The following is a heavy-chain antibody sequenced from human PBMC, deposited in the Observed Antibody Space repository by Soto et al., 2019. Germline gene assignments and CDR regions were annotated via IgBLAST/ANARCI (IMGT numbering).Heavy chain of an antibody. CDR2: ISYDGSNK. J-gene: IGHJ4*02. V-gene: IGHV3-30*18. Sequence: GSLRLSCAASGFTFSSYGMHWVRQAPGKGLEWVAVISYDGSNKYYADSVKGRFTISRDNSKNTLYLQMNSLRAEDTAVYYCAKDATQRQGYFDYWGQGTLVTVSS. D-gene: IGHD6-25*01. CDR1: GFTFSSYG. CDR3: AKDATQRQGYFDY.